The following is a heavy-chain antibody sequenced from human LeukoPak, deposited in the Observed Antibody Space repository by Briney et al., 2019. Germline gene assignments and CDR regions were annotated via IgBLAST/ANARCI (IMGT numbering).Heavy chain of an antibody. Sequence: SSETLSLTCAVYGGSFSGYYWSWIRQPPGKGLEWIGEINHSGSTNYNPSLKSRVTISVDTSKNQFSLKLSSVTAADTAVYYCARESDSSILDYWGQGTLVTVSS. D-gene: IGHD6-13*01. V-gene: IGHV4-34*01. CDR1: GGSFSGYY. J-gene: IGHJ4*02. CDR2: INHSGST. CDR3: ARESDSSILDY.